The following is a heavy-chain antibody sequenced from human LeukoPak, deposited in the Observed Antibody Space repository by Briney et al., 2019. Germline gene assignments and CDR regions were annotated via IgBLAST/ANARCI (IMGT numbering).Heavy chain of an antibody. D-gene: IGHD6-19*01. CDR2: IYSSGST. V-gene: IGHV4-59*01. J-gene: IGHJ4*02. CDR1: GGSISSYY. Sequence: PSETLSLTCTVSGGSISSYYWSWIRQPPGKGLEWTGYIYSSGSTNYNPSLKSRVTISVETPKNQFSLKLSSVTAADTAVYYCARGGWYVDYWGQGTLVTVSS. CDR3: ARGGWYVDY.